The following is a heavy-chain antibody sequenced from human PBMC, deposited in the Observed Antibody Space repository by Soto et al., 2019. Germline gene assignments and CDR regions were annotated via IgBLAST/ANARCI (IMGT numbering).Heavy chain of an antibody. V-gene: IGHV3-30*18. CDR3: AKAPYIGYDIDY. J-gene: IGHJ4*02. D-gene: IGHD5-12*01. CDR1: GFTFSSYG. CDR2: ISYDGSNK. Sequence: QVQLVESGGGVVQPGRSLRLSCAASGFTFSSYGMHWVRQAPGKGLEWVAVISYDGSNKYYADSVKGRFTISRDNSKNTRYLHMNSLRAGDTDVYYCAKAPYIGYDIDYWGQGTLVTVSS.